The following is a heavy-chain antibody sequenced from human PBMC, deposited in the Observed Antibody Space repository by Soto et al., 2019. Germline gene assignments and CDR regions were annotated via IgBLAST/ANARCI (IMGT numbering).Heavy chain of an antibody. D-gene: IGHD2-15*01. CDR3: ARSHCSGGSCYRDGYNDY. CDR1: GFTVSSNY. J-gene: IGHJ4*02. CDR2: IYSGGST. V-gene: IGHV3-53*01. Sequence: GGSLRLSCAASGFTVSSNYMSWVRQAPGKGLEWVSVIYSGGSTYYADSVKGRFTISRDNSKNTLYLQMNSLRAEDTAVYYCARSHCSGGSCYRDGYNDYWGQGTLVTVSS.